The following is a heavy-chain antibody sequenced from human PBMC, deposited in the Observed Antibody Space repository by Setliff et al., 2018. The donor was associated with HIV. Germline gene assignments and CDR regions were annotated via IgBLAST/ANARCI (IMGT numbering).Heavy chain of an antibody. CDR1: GFTVSSNY. Sequence: GGSLRLSCAASGFTVSSNYMSWVRQAPGKGLEWVSLIYSGGSTYYADSVRGRFTISRDNSKNTLYLQMNSLRAEDTAVYYCAKDRGAYDYFDYWGQGTLVTVSS. D-gene: IGHD3-22*01. CDR2: IYSGGST. J-gene: IGHJ4*02. V-gene: IGHV3-53*01. CDR3: AKDRGAYDYFDY.